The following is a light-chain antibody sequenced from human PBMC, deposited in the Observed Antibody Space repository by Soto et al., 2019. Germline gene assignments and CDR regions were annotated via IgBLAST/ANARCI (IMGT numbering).Light chain of an antibody. CDR2: DAS. J-gene: IGKJ1*01. CDR3: QQYNNWPPWT. V-gene: IGKV3-15*01. Sequence: EIAMMLSPATLSVAPGERATLSCRASQRVSRNLAGYQQKPGQPPRLLIYDASTRTTGIPARFSGSGSETEFTLTISSLQSEDYAIYYCQQYNNWPPWTFGQGTKVDI. CDR1: QRVSRN.